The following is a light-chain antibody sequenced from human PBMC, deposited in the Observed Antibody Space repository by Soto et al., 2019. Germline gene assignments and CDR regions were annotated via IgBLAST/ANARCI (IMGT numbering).Light chain of an antibody. CDR2: GAS. J-gene: IGKJ2*01. CDR3: QQYGSSLYT. Sequence: EIVLTQSPGTLSLSPGERATLSCRASQSVSSSSLAWYQQKPGQAPRLLIYGASSRATGIPDRFSGSGSGNAFTLTISRREPEDFEVYYCQQYGSSLYTFGQGTKREIK. V-gene: IGKV3-20*01. CDR1: QSVSSSS.